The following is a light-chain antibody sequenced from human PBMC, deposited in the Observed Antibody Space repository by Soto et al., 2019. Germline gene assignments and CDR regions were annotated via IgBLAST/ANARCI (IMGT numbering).Light chain of an antibody. V-gene: IGLV2-14*01. CDR2: DVS. CDR3: TSYTIASTSV. J-gene: IGLJ1*01. Sequence: QSVLTQPASVSGSPGRSITISCTGTSTDVGRYNYVSWYQQHPGKAPKLMVYDVSNRPSWVSNRVSGSKSAITASLTTSGLQADDEADYYCTSYTIASTSVFGTGTKVTV. CDR1: STDVGRYNY.